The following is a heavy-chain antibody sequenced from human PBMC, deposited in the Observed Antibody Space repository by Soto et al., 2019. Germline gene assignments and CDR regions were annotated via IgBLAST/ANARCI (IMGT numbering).Heavy chain of an antibody. Sequence: PGGSLRLSCAASGFTFSDYYMSWIRQAPGKGLEWVSYISGSGSSTNYADSVKGRFTISRDNAKSTLYLQMNSLRAEDTALYYCAKGRSYYYYYDVDVWGQVTTATVSS. CDR3: AKGRSYYYYYDVDV. CDR2: ISGSGSST. CDR1: GFTFSDYY. V-gene: IGHV3-11*05. J-gene: IGHJ6*02.